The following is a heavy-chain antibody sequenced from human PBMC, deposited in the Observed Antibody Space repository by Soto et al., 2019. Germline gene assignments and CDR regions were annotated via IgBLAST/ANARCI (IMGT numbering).Heavy chain of an antibody. V-gene: IGHV3-30*18. CDR3: AKGSGWGYSSSWCDY. D-gene: IGHD6-13*01. J-gene: IGHJ4*02. CDR2: ISYDGSNK. CDR1: GFTFSSYG. Sequence: QVQLVESGGGVVQPGRSLRLSCAASGFTFSSYGMHWVRQAPGKGLEWVAVISYDGSNKYYADSVKGRFTISRDNSKNTLYLQMNSLRAEDTAVYYCAKGSGWGYSSSWCDYWGQGTLVTVSS.